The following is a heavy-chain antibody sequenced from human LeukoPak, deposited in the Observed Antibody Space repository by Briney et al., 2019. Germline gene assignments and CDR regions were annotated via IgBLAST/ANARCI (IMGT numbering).Heavy chain of an antibody. J-gene: IGHJ2*01. V-gene: IGHV3-48*03. Sequence: GGSLRLSCAASGFTFSGSAMHWVRQASGKGLEWVSYISDSGRTIFYTDSVKGRFTLSRDNDRNSLYLQMNSLRAEDTAVYYCALGRWYFDLWGRGTLVTVSS. D-gene: IGHD7-27*01. CDR2: ISDSGRTI. CDR3: ALGRWYFDL. CDR1: GFTFSGSA.